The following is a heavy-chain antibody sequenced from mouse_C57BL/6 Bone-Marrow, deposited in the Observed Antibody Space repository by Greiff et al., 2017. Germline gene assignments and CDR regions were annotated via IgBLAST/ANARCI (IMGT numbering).Heavy chain of an antibody. Sequence: EVKLVESGAELVRPGASVKLSCTASGFNIKDDYMHWVKQRPEQGLEWIGWIDPENGDTEYASKFQGKATITADTSSNTAYLQLSSLTSEDTAVYYCTTEIYYDLYYAMDYWGQGTSVTVYS. CDR3: TTEIYYDLYYAMDY. D-gene: IGHD2-4*01. CDR1: GFNIKDDY. V-gene: IGHV14-4*01. CDR2: IDPENGDT. J-gene: IGHJ4*01.